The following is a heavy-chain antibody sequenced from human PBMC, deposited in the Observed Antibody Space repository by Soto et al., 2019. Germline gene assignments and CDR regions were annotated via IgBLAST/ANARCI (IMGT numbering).Heavy chain of an antibody. CDR3: ASDRSLGSNWYYYLES. CDR1: GFTFSSRA. V-gene: IGHV3-48*02. J-gene: IGHJ4*02. Sequence: LRLSCTASGFTFSSRAMNWVRQFPGRGLEWVSYISSSSSNIDYADSVKGRFTVSRDNAKNSLYLQMNTLRDEDTAVYYCASDRSLGSNWYYYLESWGQGTLVTVSS. D-gene: IGHD3-16*01. CDR2: ISSSSSNI.